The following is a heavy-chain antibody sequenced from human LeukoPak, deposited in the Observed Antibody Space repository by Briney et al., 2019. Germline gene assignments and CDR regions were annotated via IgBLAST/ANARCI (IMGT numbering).Heavy chain of an antibody. V-gene: IGHV3-33*01. CDR2: IRYDGSNK. Sequence: GGSLRLSCAASGFTFSSFGMHWVRQAPGKGLEWVAVIRYDGSNKYYADSVKGRFTISRDNYKNTLYLQMNSLRAEDTAVYYCARDGNPTSSSGWFSADYWGQGTLVTVSS. J-gene: IGHJ4*02. CDR1: GFTFSSFG. D-gene: IGHD6-19*01. CDR3: ARDGNPTSSSGWFSADY.